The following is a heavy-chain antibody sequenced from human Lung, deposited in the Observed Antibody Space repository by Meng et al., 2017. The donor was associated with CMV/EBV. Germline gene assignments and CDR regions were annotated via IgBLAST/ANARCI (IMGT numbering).Heavy chain of an antibody. CDR3: ARGRDFWSGSGGREV. CDR2: IQPSSGYT. D-gene: IGHD3-3*01. J-gene: IGHJ6*02. CDR1: GYTFTGYY. Sequence: ASXXVSXKASGYTFTGYYMHWVRQAPGQGLEWMGWIQPSSGYTNYAQNFQGRVTMTSDSSIATAYMELSSLRSEDTAVYYCARGRDFWSGSGGREVWGQGTXVTVSS. V-gene: IGHV1-2*02.